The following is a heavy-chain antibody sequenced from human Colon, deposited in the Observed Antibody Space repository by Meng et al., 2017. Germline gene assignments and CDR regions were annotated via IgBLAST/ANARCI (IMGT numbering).Heavy chain of an antibody. CDR2: IYYRGST. CDR1: GASINHADYY. J-gene: IGHJ4*02. V-gene: IGHV4-30-4*01. CDR3: ARVGACSGGSCYFRLFDY. D-gene: IGHD2-15*01. Sequence: QVQLQESGPGLVKPSQTLSLTCTVSGASINHADYYWSWIRQPPGKGLEWIWYIYYRGSTYYNPSLNSRVTISVDTSKNQFSLKLSSVTAADTAVYYCARVGACSGGSCYFRLFDYWGQGTLVTVSS.